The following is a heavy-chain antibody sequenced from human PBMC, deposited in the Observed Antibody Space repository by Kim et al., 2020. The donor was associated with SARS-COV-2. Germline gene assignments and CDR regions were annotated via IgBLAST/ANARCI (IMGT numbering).Heavy chain of an antibody. J-gene: IGHJ6*02. Sequence: ASVKVSCKASGYTFTSYYMHWVRQAPGQGLEWMGIINPSGGSTSYAQKFQGRVTMTRDTSTSTVYMELSSLRSEDTAVYYCATREYSSSSSGLSKLYYYYGMDVWGQGTTVTVSS. CDR2: INPSGGST. V-gene: IGHV1-46*01. CDR1: GYTFTSYY. CDR3: ATREYSSSSSGLSKLYYYYGMDV. D-gene: IGHD6-6*01.